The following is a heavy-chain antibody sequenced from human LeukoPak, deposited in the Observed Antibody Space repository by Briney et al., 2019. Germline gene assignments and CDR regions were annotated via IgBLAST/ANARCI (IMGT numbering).Heavy chain of an antibody. CDR1: GFTFSSYS. V-gene: IGHV3-21*01. CDR2: ISSSSSYI. J-gene: IGHJ4*02. D-gene: IGHD6-13*01. Sequence: GGSLRLSCAASGFTFSSYSVNWVRQAPGKGLEWVSSISSSSSYIYYADSVKGRFTISRDNAKNSLYLQMNSLRAEDTAVYYCARDPGVAAAGFFDYWGQGTLVTVSS. CDR3: ARDPGVAAAGFFDY.